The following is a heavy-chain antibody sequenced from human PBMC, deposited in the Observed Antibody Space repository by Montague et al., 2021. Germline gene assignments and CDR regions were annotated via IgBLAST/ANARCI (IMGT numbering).Heavy chain of an antibody. CDR2: VRHIVST. CDR1: GGSLSEYY. CDR3: ASDRGPFDY. J-gene: IGHJ4*02. Sequence: SETLSLTCGVYGGSLSEYYWTWIRQSPEKWLEWIGEVRHIVSTHYNPSLKSRVTMSVDKSKNQFSLKLRSVTAADTDVFYFASDRGPFDYWGQGTVVTVSS. D-gene: IGHD3-10*01. V-gene: IGHV4-34*01.